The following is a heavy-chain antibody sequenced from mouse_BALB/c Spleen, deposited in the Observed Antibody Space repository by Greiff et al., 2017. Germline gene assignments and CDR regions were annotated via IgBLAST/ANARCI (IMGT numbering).Heavy chain of an antibody. CDR2: ISDGGSYT. CDR1: GFTFSDYY. J-gene: IGHJ4*01. CDR3: AREPGGNALHAMDY. Sequence: EVMLVESGGGLVKPGGSLKLSCAASGFTFSDYYMYWVRQTPEKRLEWVATISDGGSYTYYPDSVKGRFTISRDTAKNILYLQMSSLKSEDTAMYYGAREPGGNALHAMDYWGQGTSVTVSS. D-gene: IGHD2-1*01. V-gene: IGHV5-4*02.